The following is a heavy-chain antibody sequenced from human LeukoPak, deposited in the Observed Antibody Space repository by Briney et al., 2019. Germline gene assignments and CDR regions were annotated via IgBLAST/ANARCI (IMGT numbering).Heavy chain of an antibody. CDR3: AKDLVPLPGHNWFDP. CDR1: GFTFSSYG. Sequence: PGRSLRLSCAASGFTFSSYGMHWVRQAPGKGLEWVAVISYDGSNKYYADSVKGRFTISRDNSKNTLYLQMNSLRVEDMAVHYCAKDLVPLPGHNWFDPWGQGTLVTVSS. V-gene: IGHV3-30*18. CDR2: ISYDGSNK. J-gene: IGHJ5*02.